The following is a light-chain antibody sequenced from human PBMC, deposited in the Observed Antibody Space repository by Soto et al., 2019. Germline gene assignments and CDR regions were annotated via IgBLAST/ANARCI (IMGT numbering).Light chain of an antibody. CDR1: SSDVGGYNY. Sequence: QSALTQPRSVSGSPGQSVTISCTGTSSDVGGYNYVSWYQEQPGKAPKLMIYDVSKRPSGVPDRFSGSKSGNTASLTISGLQVELGVVYYGSFTTGPYSFVFGTGTKLPV. V-gene: IGLV2-11*01. CDR3: SFTTGPYSFV. J-gene: IGLJ6*01. CDR2: DVS.